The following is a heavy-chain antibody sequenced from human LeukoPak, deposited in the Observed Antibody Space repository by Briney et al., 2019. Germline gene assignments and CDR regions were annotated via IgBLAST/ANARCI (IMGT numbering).Heavy chain of an antibody. J-gene: IGHJ4*02. V-gene: IGHV4-4*02. D-gene: IGHD3-9*01. CDR2: IHRAGRT. CDR3: GKTDIYFNPIDY. Sequence: SETLTLTCAVSGVPISRSEWWIWVRQPPGQGLEWIGEIHRAGRTRYTPSLKSRVTISMDYSKNQFSLKLTSVTAADTAIYYCGKTDIYFNPIDYWGPGSLVTVSS. CDR1: GVPISRSEW.